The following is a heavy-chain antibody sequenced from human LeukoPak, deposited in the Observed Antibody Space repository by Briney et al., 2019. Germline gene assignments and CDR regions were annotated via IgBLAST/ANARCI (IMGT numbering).Heavy chain of an antibody. D-gene: IGHD3-22*01. V-gene: IGHV3-64*01. CDR1: GFTFSSYA. CDR2: ISSNGGST. Sequence: PGGSLRLSCAASGFTFSSYAMHWVRQAPGKGLEFVSAISSNGGSTYYANSVKGRFTISRDNSKNTLYLQMGSLRAEDMAVYYCAHYYYDLKNAFDIWGQGTMVTVSS. CDR3: AHYYYDLKNAFDI. J-gene: IGHJ3*02.